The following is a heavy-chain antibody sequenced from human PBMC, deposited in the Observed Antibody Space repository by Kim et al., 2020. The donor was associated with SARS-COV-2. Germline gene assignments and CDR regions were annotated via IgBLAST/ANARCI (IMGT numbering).Heavy chain of an antibody. Sequence: SETLSLTCTVSGGSISSYYWSWIRQPPGKGLEWIGYTYYSGSTNYNPSLKSRVTISVDTSKNQFSLKLSSVTAADTAVYYCARATTVTAPPMYWGQGTLVTVSS. J-gene: IGHJ4*02. CDR1: GGSISSYY. CDR2: TYYSGST. D-gene: IGHD4-17*01. CDR3: ARATTVTAPPMY. V-gene: IGHV4-59*01.